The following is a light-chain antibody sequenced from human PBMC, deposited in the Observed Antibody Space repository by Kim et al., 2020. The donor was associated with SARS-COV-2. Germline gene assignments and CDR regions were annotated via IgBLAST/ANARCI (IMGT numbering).Light chain of an antibody. CDR1: KVGDKY. CDR3: QAWDSSTAV. CDR2: QNN. V-gene: IGLV3-1*01. Sequence: VSPEQTASITCSGDKVGDKYACWYQQKPGQSPVLVIYQNNKRPSGIPERFSGSNSGNTATLTISGTQAMDEADYYCQAWDSSTAVFGTGTKVTVL. J-gene: IGLJ1*01.